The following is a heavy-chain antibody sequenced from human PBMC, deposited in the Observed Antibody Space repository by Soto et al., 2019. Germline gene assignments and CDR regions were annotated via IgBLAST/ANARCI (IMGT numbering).Heavy chain of an antibody. CDR2: ISGSGGST. D-gene: IGHD5-18*01. J-gene: IGHJ5*02. Sequence: PGGSLRLSCAASGFTFSSYAMSWVRQAPGKGLEWVSAISGSGGSTYCADSVKGRFTISRDNSKNTLYLQMNSLRAEDTAVYYCAKDRRGYSPRGAFDPWGQGTLVTVSS. V-gene: IGHV3-23*01. CDR1: GFTFSSYA. CDR3: AKDRRGYSPRGAFDP.